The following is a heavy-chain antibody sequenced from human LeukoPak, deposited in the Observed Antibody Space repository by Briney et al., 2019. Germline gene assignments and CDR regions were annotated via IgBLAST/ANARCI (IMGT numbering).Heavy chain of an antibody. D-gene: IGHD3-16*01. J-gene: IGHJ4*02. CDR1: GFTFSSYA. CDR2: ISGSGGST. CDR3: AKDRGFRGTYVQYNYFDY. Sequence: GGSLRLSCAASGFTFSSYAMSWVRQAPGKGLEWVSAISGSGGSTYYADSVKGRFTISRDNSKNTLYLQMNSLRAEDTAVYYCAKDRGFRGTYVQYNYFDYWGQGTLVTVSS. V-gene: IGHV3-23*01.